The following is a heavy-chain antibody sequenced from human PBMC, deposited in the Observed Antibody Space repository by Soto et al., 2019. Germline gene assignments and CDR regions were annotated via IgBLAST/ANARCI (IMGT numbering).Heavy chain of an antibody. J-gene: IGHJ4*02. CDR3: ARGPISGLHLGELSHLDY. CDR1: GGSFSGYY. Sequence: SETLSLTCAVYGGSFSGYYWSWIRQPPGKGLEWIGEINHSGSTNYNPSLKSRVTISVDTSKNQFSLKLSSVTAADTAVYYCARGPISGLHLGELSHLDYWGQGTLVTVSS. D-gene: IGHD3-16*02. CDR2: INHSGST. V-gene: IGHV4-34*01.